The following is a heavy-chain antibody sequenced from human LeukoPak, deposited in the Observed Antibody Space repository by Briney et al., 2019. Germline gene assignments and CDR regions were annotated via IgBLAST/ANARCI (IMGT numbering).Heavy chain of an antibody. D-gene: IGHD3-9*01. CDR1: GYTFTGYY. CDR2: INPNSGGT. Sequence: GASVKVSCKASGYTFTGYYMHWVRQAPGQGLEWMGWINPNSGGTNYAQKFQGRVTMTRDTSISTAYMELSRLRSDDTAVYYCARDSLGYDILTGYYRFANYFDYWGQGILVTVSS. V-gene: IGHV1-2*02. J-gene: IGHJ4*02. CDR3: ARDSLGYDILTGYYRFANYFDY.